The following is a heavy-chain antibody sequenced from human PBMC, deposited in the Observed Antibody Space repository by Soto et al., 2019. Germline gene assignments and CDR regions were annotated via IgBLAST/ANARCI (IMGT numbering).Heavy chain of an antibody. CDR2: TYYRSKWYN. CDR3: ARGTGTTGTTARNWFDP. V-gene: IGHV6-1*01. J-gene: IGHJ5*02. CDR1: GDSVSSNSAA. D-gene: IGHD1-1*01. Sequence: SQTLSLTCAISGDSVSSNSAAWNWIRQSPSRGLEWLGRTYYRSKWYNDYAVSVKSRITINPDTSKNQFSLQLNSVTPEDTAVYHCARGTGTTGTTARNWFDPWGQGTLVTVSS.